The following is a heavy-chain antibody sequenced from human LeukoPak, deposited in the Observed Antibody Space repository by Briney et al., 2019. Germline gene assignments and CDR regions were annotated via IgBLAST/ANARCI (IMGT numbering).Heavy chain of an antibody. Sequence: PSETLSLTCAVYGGSFSGYYWSWILQPPGKGLEWIGEINHSGSTNYNPSLKSRVTISVDTSKNQFSLKLSSVTAADTAVYYCARHRSGWLQSSFDYWGQGTLVTVSS. D-gene: IGHD5-24*01. V-gene: IGHV4-34*01. CDR1: GGSFSGYY. CDR2: INHSGST. J-gene: IGHJ4*02. CDR3: ARHRSGWLQSSFDY.